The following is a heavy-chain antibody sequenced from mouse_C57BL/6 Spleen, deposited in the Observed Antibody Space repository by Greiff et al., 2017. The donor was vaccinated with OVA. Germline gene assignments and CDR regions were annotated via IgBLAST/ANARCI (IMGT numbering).Heavy chain of an antibody. CDR1: GYTFTSYW. CDR2: IDPSDSET. J-gene: IGHJ1*03. D-gene: IGHD1-1*01. Sequence: QVQLQQPGAELVRPGSSVKLSCKASGYTFTSYWMHWVKQRPIQGLEWIGNIDPSDSETHYNQKFKDKATLTVDKSSSTAYMQLSSLTSEDSAVYYCAKDPSNYCYGGYFDVWGTGTTVTVSS. CDR3: AKDPSNYCYGGYFDV. V-gene: IGHV1-52*01.